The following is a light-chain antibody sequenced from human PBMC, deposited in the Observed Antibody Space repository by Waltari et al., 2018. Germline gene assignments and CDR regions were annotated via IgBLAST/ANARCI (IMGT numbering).Light chain of an antibody. CDR2: TAS. J-gene: IGKJ1*01. V-gene: IGKV1-16*01. Sequence: IQMTQSPSSLSASVGDRVTITCRASQAISNYLAWFQQKPGKPPKSLIYTASSLQSGVPSRFSGSGSGTDFTLTISSLQPEDFATYYCQQYHSYPWTFGQGTKVEI. CDR3: QQYHSYPWT. CDR1: QAISNY.